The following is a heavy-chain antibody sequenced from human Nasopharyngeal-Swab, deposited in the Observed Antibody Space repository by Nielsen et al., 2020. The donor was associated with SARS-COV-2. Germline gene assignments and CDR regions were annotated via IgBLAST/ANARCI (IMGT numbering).Heavy chain of an antibody. J-gene: IGHJ5*02. V-gene: IGHV3-74*01. Sequence: GGSLRLSCAASGFTFSSYWMHWVRQAPGKGLVWVSRINSDGSSTSYADSEKGRFTISRDNAKNTLYLQMNSLRAEDTAVYYCARVGYSSSPGGWFDPWGQGTLVTVSS. CDR1: GFTFSSYW. CDR3: ARVGYSSSPGGWFDP. D-gene: IGHD6-6*01. CDR2: INSDGSST.